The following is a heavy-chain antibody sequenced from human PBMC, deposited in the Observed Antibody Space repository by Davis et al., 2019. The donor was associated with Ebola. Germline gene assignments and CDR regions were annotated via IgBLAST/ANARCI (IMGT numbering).Heavy chain of an antibody. CDR2: IIATGGVT. J-gene: IGHJ4*02. Sequence: GESLKIPCTASGFTFSSFAMSWVRQAPGKGLEWVSTIIATGGVTYYADSVRGRFTISRVNSKNTLYLQLSSLRPDDTAVYYCAKEQAVAGYYVDYWGQGALVTVSS. CDR3: AKEQAVAGYYVDY. D-gene: IGHD6-19*01. V-gene: IGHV3-23*01. CDR1: GFTFSSFA.